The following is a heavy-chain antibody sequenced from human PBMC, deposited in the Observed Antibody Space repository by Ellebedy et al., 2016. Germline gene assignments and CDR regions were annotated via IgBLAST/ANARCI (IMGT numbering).Heavy chain of an antibody. Sequence: GGSLRLXXAASGFTFSSYAMSWVRQAPGKGLEWVSAISGSGGSTYYADSVKGRFTISRDNSKNTLYLQMNSLRAEDTAVYYCAKDEVDIVVVPAAPPDYYYYSGMDVWGQGTTVTVSS. CDR2: ISGSGGST. D-gene: IGHD2-2*03. CDR3: AKDEVDIVVVPAAPPDYYYYSGMDV. J-gene: IGHJ6*02. V-gene: IGHV3-23*01. CDR1: GFTFSSYA.